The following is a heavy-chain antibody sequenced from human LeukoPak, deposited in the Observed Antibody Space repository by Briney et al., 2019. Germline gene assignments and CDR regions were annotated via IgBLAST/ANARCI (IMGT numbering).Heavy chain of an antibody. V-gene: IGHV3-23*01. CDR1: GFTFSNYA. Sequence: TGGSLRLSCAASGFTFSNYAMNWVRQAPGKGLEWVSGISANGDTTYYADSVKGRFTISRDNSENTLYLQMNSLRAEDTAVYYCARGGVHGYSSGPYYWGQGTLVTVSS. J-gene: IGHJ4*02. CDR3: ARGGVHGYSSGPYY. D-gene: IGHD6-19*01. CDR2: ISANGDTT.